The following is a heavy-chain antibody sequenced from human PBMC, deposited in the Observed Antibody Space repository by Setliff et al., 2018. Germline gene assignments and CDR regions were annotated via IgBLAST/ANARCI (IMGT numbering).Heavy chain of an antibody. Sequence: GGSLRLSCEASGFTFSSYTMTWVRQAPGEGLEWVSGISARTGLTYYADSVKGRFTMSRDISKNTVYRHMTSLRAEDTAMYYCAKRGDTRTFGYWGQGTLVTVSS. D-gene: IGHD5-18*01. J-gene: IGHJ4*02. V-gene: IGHV3-23*01. CDR2: ISARTGLT. CDR3: AKRGDTRTFGY. CDR1: GFTFSSYT.